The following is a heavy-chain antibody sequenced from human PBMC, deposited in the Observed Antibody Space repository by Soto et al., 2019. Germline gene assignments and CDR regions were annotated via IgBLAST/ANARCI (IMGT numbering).Heavy chain of an antibody. Sequence: QVQLVQSGAEVKKPGASVKVSCKASGYTCTSYGISWVRQAPGQGLEWMGWISAYNGNTNYAQKLQGRVTITTDTSTSTAYRELRSLRSDATAVDYCASDLKVVVPAARWNYWGQGTLVTVSS. CDR2: ISAYNGNT. V-gene: IGHV1-18*01. CDR3: ASDLKVVVPAARWNY. CDR1: GYTCTSYG. J-gene: IGHJ4*02. D-gene: IGHD2-2*01.